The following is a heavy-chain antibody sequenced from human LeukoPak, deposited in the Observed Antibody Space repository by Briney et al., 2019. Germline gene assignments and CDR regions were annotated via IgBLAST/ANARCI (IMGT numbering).Heavy chain of an antibody. V-gene: IGHV4-30-2*01. CDR1: GGSISSGGYY. CDR3: ARCVGSSRVLDY. Sequence: SQTLSLTCTVSGGSISSGGYYWSWIRQPPGKGLEWIGYIYHSGSTYYNPSLKSRVTISVDRSKNQFSLKLSSVTAADTAVYYCARCVGSSRVLDYWGQGTLVTVSS. CDR2: IYHSGST. D-gene: IGHD6-6*01. J-gene: IGHJ4*02.